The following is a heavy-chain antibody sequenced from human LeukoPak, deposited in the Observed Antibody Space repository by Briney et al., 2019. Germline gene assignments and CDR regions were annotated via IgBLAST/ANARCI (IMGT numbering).Heavy chain of an antibody. CDR1: GYTFINYG. CDR2: ISAYNGNT. Sequence: GASVKVSCKASGYTFINYGINWVRQAPGQGLEWMGWISAYNGNTNYARKFQGRVTMTTETSTSTAYMEVRSLRSDDTAVYYCARGYDFWSGFDIWGQGTMVTVSS. J-gene: IGHJ3*02. CDR3: ARGYDFWSGFDI. D-gene: IGHD3-3*01. V-gene: IGHV1-18*01.